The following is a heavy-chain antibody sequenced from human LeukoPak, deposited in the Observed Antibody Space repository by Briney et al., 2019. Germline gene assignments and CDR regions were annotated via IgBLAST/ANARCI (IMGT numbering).Heavy chain of an antibody. V-gene: IGHV3-30*02. CDR2: IRYDENTK. D-gene: IGHD5-24*01. Sequence: GGSLRLPCTASGFPFSSYGMQWVRQAPGKGLEWVACIRYDENTKYYADSVKGRVTVSRDNSENTLFLQMNSLRAEDTAVYYCAKENTIDGYGHFHYWGQGTLVTVSS. CDR3: AKENTIDGYGHFHY. J-gene: IGHJ4*02. CDR1: GFPFSSYG.